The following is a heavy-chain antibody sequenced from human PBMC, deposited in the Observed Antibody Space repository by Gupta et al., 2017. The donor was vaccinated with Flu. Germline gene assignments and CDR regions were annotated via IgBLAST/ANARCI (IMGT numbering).Heavy chain of an antibody. D-gene: IGHD2-15*01. Sequence: EVQLLESGGGLVQSGRSLRLACAPAGFSFDDYALNGDRNAPGKGLEWVAGISWNSGSIGYADTVKGRFTISRDNAMNSLYLQMNSLRAEDTALYYCAKDASYGGNGGTGFDYWGQGTLVTVSS. CDR3: AKDASYGGNGGTGFDY. V-gene: IGHV3-9*01. J-gene: IGHJ4*02. CDR2: ISWNSGSI. CDR1: GFSFDDYA.